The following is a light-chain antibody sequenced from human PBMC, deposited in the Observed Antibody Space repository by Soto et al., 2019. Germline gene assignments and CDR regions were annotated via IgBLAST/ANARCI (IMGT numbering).Light chain of an antibody. CDR3: SSYAGSNNFV. J-gene: IGLJ1*01. Sequence: QSVLTQPPSASGFPGRSVTISCTGTSSDVGYYDYVSWYQQHPRKAPKLVIYEVTKRPSGVPDRVSASKSRKTASLTVSGLRAEDEADYYCSSYAGSNNFVFGSGTKVTVL. CDR1: SSDVGYYDY. V-gene: IGLV2-8*01. CDR2: EVT.